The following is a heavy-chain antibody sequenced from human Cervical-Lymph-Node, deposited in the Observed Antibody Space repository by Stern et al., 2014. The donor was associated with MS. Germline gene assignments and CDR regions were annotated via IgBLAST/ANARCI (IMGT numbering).Heavy chain of an antibody. J-gene: IGHJ4*02. Sequence: QVQLVQSGGGVVQPGRSLRLSCAASGFTFSNFAMNCFRQSPDKWLQMVADISTDGIATNYADSVKGRFTISRDKSKDTLYLEMNSLTTDDTAVFYCARDLGYWGQGTLVTVSS. CDR2: ISTDGIAT. V-gene: IGHV3-30*01. CDR3: ARDLGY. CDR1: GFTFSNFA.